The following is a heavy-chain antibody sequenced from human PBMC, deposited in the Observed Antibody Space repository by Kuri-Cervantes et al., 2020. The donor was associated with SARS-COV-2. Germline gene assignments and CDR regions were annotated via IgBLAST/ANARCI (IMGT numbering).Heavy chain of an antibody. D-gene: IGHD3-10*01. J-gene: IGHJ6*02. CDR2: IIPILGIA. CDR3: AKDMDPSRLADYSMDV. CDR1: GGTFSSYA. Sequence: SVKVSCKASGGTFSSYAISWVRQAPGQGLEWMGGIIPILGIANYAQKFQGRVTITADKSTSTAYMELSSLRAEDTALYYCAKDMDPSRLADYSMDVWGQGTTVTVSS. V-gene: IGHV1-69*10.